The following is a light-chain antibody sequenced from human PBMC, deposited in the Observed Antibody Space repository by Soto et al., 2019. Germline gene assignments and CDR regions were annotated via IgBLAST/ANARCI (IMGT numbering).Light chain of an antibody. CDR3: QQYGDSIT. CDR2: GAF. J-gene: IGKJ4*01. V-gene: IGKV3-20*01. CDR1: QTVRSSY. Sequence: IFLTQSPGSLSLSSGDRATLSCRASQTVRSSYLAWYQQRPGQAPKLLIYGAFNRAIGIPDRFSGSESGRDYNLTISRLDPEDSVLYYCQQYGDSITFGGGTKVEIK.